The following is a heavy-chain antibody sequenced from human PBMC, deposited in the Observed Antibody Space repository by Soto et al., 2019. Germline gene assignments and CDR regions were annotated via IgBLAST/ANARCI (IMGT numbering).Heavy chain of an antibody. V-gene: IGHV4-4*02. CDR3: ARGLWPNNWFDP. J-gene: IGHJ5*02. CDR1: GGSISSSNW. CDR2: IYHSGST. D-gene: IGHD5-18*01. Sequence: SETLSLTCAVSGGSISSSNWWSWVRQPPGKGLEWIGEIYHSGSTNYNPSLKSRVTISVDKPKNQFSLKLSSVTAADTAVYYCARGLWPNNWFDPWGQGALVTVSS.